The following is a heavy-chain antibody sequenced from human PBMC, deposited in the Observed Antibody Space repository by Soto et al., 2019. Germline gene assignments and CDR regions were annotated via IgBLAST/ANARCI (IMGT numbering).Heavy chain of an antibody. CDR1: GYTFTSYG. V-gene: IGHV1-18*01. CDR3: ARVQSGYDFAY. J-gene: IGHJ4*02. Sequence: QVQLVQSGAEVKKPRASVKVSCKASGYTFTSYGINWVRQAPGQGLEWMGWISAYNGNTHYAQKLQGRVTMPTDTSTSTAYMELRSLRSDATAVYYCARVQSGYDFAYWGQGTLVTVSS. CDR2: ISAYNGNT. D-gene: IGHD5-12*01.